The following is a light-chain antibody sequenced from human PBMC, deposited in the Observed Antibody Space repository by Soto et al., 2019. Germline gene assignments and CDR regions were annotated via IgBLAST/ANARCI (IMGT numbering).Light chain of an antibody. CDR2: DAS. CDR1: QSVSTF. Sequence: EIVLTQFPATLSLSPGERATLSCRASQSVSTFLAWYQQKPGQAPRLVVYDASKRATGKPARFSGSGSGTAFTLTISSLEPEEFAVYYCQQRSSWRVTFGGGTKVEIK. CDR3: QQRSSWRVT. J-gene: IGKJ4*01. V-gene: IGKV3-11*01.